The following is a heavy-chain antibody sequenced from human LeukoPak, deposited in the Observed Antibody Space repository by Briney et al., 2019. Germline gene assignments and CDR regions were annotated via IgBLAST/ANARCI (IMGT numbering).Heavy chain of an antibody. V-gene: IGHV3-23*01. J-gene: IGHJ5*02. CDR1: GFTFSSYA. D-gene: IGHD4-17*01. CDR2: ISGSGGST. CDR3: ARVHYGDYGLWWFDP. Sequence: PGGSLRLSCAASGFTFSSYAMSWVRQAPGKGLEWVSAISGSGGSTYYADSVKGRFTISRDNSKNTLYLQMNSLRAEDTAVYYCARVHYGDYGLWWFDPWGQGTLVTVSS.